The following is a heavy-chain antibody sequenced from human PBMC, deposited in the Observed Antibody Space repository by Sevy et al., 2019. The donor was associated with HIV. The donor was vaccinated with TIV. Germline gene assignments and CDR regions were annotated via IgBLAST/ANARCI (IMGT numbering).Heavy chain of an antibody. D-gene: IGHD2-15*01. Sequence: GGSLRLSCAASGFTFSSYSMNWVRQAPGKGLEWVSYISSSSSTIYYADSVKGRFTISRDNAKNSLYLQMNSLRAEDTAVYYCARDSRPVVAIKRSDAFDIWGQGTMVTVSS. CDR3: ARDSRPVVAIKRSDAFDI. CDR2: ISSSSSTI. J-gene: IGHJ3*02. V-gene: IGHV3-48*01. CDR1: GFTFSSYS.